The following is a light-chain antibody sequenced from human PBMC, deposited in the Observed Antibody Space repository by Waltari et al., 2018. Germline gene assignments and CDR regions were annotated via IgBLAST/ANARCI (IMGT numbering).Light chain of an antibody. J-gene: IGLJ3*02. CDR1: NSNIGSDI. CDR3: ATWDAGLDTWV. V-gene: IGLV1-44*01. CDR2: ANN. Sequence: QSVVTQPPSASGTPGQRVTLSCSGSNSNIGSDIVNWYQQFPGTAPKLLIYANNQRPSGVPGRFSASRSGTPASLVISGLQSEDEADYYCATWDAGLDTWVFGGGTKVTVL.